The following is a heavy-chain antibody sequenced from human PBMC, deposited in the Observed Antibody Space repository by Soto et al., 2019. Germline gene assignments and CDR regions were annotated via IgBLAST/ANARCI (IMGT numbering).Heavy chain of an antibody. D-gene: IGHD3-3*01. CDR3: ARTGLQIIQATSYYYGLDV. J-gene: IGHJ6*01. V-gene: IGHV3-33*01. Sequence: QVQLVESGGGVVQPGTSLRLSCEASGFTFNSFGMHWVRQAPGKGREWVAMIWHDGTNRYYVDSVKGRFTISRDNSKDTLYLQMNNLRAEDTAVYYCARTGLQIIQATSYYYGLDVW. CDR2: IWHDGTNR. CDR1: GFTFNSFG.